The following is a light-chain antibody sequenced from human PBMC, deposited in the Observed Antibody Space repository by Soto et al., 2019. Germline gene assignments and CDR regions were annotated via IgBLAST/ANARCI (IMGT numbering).Light chain of an antibody. V-gene: IGLV7-46*01. CDR2: DTF. Sequence: AVVTQEPSLTVSPGGTVTLTCGSSTGAVTSTHYPYWFQQKPGQAPRTLIHDTFNKHSWTPARFSGSLLGGQAALTLSGAQPEDEADYYCLLVYSGTVVFGGGTKVTVL. J-gene: IGLJ2*01. CDR3: LLVYSGTVV. CDR1: TGAVTSTHY.